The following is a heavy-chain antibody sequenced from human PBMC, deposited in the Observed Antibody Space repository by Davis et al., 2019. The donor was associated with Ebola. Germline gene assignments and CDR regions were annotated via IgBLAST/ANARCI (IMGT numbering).Heavy chain of an antibody. V-gene: IGHV1-3*01. J-gene: IGHJ3*02. CDR2: INAGNGNT. Sequence: ASVKVSCKASGYTFTSYAMHWVRQAPGQRLEWMGWINAGNGNTKYSQKFQGRVTITRDTSASTAYMELSSLRSEDTAVYYCARDRTIAVDAFDIWGQGTMVTVSS. D-gene: IGHD6-19*01. CDR1: GYTFTSYA. CDR3: ARDRTIAVDAFDI.